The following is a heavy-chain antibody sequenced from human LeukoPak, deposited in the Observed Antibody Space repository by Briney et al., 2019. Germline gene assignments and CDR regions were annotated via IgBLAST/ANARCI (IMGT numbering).Heavy chain of an antibody. J-gene: IGHJ4*02. CDR3: AREGQLWFGANMNYFDY. CDR1: GGSISSSSYY. CDR2: IYYSGST. Sequence: SETLSLTCTVSGGSISSSSYYWGWIRQPPGKGLEWIGSIYYSGSTYYNPSLKSRVTISVDTSKNQFSLKLSSVTAADTAVYYCAREGQLWFGANMNYFDYWGQGTLVTVSS. V-gene: IGHV4-39*07. D-gene: IGHD3-10*01.